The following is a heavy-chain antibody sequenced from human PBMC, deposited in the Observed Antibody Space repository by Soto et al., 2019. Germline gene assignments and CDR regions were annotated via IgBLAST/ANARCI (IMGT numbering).Heavy chain of an antibody. D-gene: IGHD2-15*01. CDR2: INHSGST. V-gene: IGHV4-34*01. CDR1: GGSFSGYY. J-gene: IGHJ6*03. Sequence: SETLSLTCAVYGGSFSGYYWSWIRQPPGKGLEWIGEINHSGSTNYNPSLKSRVTISVDTSKNQFSLKLSSVTAADTAVYYCARGMGGCSGGSCYYNYYYYYYMDVWGKGTTVTVSS. CDR3: ARGMGGCSGGSCYYNYYYYYYMDV.